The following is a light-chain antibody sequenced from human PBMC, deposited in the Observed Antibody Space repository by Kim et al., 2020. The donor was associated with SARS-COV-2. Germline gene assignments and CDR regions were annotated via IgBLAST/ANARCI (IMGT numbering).Light chain of an antibody. V-gene: IGKV1-39*01. Sequence: SASVGNRVTITGRASQSISTNLNWYQQKSRKAPKLLIYAASSLQGGVPSRFSGSGSGTDFTLPISSLQPEDSATYYCQQSNSTPLTFGGGTKLEI. CDR1: QSISTN. CDR2: AAS. J-gene: IGKJ4*01. CDR3: QQSNSTPLT.